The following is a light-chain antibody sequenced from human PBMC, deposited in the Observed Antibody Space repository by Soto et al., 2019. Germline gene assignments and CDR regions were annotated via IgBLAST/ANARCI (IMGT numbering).Light chain of an antibody. CDR3: QQYNNWPPIT. CDR1: QSVSSN. CDR2: GAS. V-gene: IGKV3D-15*01. J-gene: IGKJ5*01. Sequence: EIVMTQSPSTLSVSPGERANPSCRTSQSVSSNLAWYQQKPGQAPRLLIYGASTRATGIPARFSGSGSGTEFTLTISSLQSEDFAVYYCQQYNNWPPITFGQGTRLEIK.